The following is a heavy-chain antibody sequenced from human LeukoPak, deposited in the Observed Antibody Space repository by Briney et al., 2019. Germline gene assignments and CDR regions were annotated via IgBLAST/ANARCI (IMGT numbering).Heavy chain of an antibody. V-gene: IGHV4-30-2*01. J-gene: IGHJ6*02. D-gene: IGHD5-24*01. CDR3: ASNREYYGMDV. CDR2: IYHSGST. CDR1: GGSISSGDYS. Sequence: TLSLTCAVSGGSISSGDYSWSWIRQPPGKGLEWIGYIYHSGSTNYNPSLKSRVTISVDKSKNQFSLKLSSVTAADTAVYYCASNREYYGMDVWGQGTTVTVSS.